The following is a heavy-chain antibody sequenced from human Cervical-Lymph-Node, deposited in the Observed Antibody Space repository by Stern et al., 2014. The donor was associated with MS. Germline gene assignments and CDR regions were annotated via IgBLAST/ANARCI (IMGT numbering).Heavy chain of an antibody. Sequence: QVQLVQSGQGLVKPSETLSLTCTVSGGSISSYYWSWIRQPPGKGLEWIGYIYYSGSTNYNPSLKSRVTISVDTSKNQFSLKLSSVTAADTAVYYCARGVTGVPFDPWGQGTLVTVSS. J-gene: IGHJ5*02. CDR3: ARGVTGVPFDP. CDR1: GGSISSYY. CDR2: IYYSGST. D-gene: IGHD2-21*02. V-gene: IGHV4-59*01.